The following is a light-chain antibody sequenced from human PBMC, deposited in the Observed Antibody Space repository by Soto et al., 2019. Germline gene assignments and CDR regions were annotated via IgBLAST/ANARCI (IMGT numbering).Light chain of an antibody. Sequence: QSALTQPRSVSGSPGQSVTISCTGTSSDVGGYNYVSWYQQHPGKAPKLMIYDVNKRPSGVPVRFSGSKSGNTASLTISGLQAEDEADYYCCSYAGSSYVFGTGTKVTVL. CDR1: SSDVGGYNY. J-gene: IGLJ1*01. CDR2: DVN. CDR3: CSYAGSSYV. V-gene: IGLV2-11*01.